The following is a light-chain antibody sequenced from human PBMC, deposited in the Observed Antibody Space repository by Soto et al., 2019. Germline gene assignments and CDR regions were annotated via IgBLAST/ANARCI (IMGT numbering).Light chain of an antibody. V-gene: IGLV1-51*02. CDR1: SSNIGKNY. CDR2: EYT. Sequence: QSVLTQPPSVSAAPGQKVTISCSGSSSNIGKNYVSWYQQHPGTAPKLLISEYTKRPSGIPDRFSGSKSGTSVTLGITGLQTGDEADYYCATWDSSLSAGVFGGGTKLT. CDR3: ATWDSSLSAGV. J-gene: IGLJ2*01.